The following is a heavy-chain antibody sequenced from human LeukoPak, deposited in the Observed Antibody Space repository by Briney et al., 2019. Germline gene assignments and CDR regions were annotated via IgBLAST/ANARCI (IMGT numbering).Heavy chain of an antibody. D-gene: IGHD2-15*01. CDR2: ISWNSGSI. J-gene: IGHJ6*02. CDR1: GFTFDDYA. Sequence: GGSLRLSCAASGFTFDDYAMHWVRQAPGKGLEWVSGISWNSGSIGYADSVKGRFTISRDNAKNSLYLQMNSLRAEDTALYYCAKDIVGYCSGGSCYGSYYYYGMDVWGQGATVTVSS. V-gene: IGHV3-9*01. CDR3: AKDIVGYCSGGSCYGSYYYYGMDV.